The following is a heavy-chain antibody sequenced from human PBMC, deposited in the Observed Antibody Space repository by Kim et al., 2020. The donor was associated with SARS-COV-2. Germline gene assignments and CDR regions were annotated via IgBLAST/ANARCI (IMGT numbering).Heavy chain of an antibody. J-gene: IGHJ4*02. V-gene: IGHV4-4*02. Sequence: SETLSLTCAVSGGSISSSNWWSWVRQPPGKGLEWIGEIYHSGSTNYNPSLKSRVTISVDKSKNQFSLKLSSVTAADTAVYYCARVRRLTDLAAAGRGFDYWGQGTLVTVSS. CDR1: GGSISSSNW. CDR2: IYHSGST. D-gene: IGHD6-13*01. CDR3: ARVRRLTDLAAAGRGFDY.